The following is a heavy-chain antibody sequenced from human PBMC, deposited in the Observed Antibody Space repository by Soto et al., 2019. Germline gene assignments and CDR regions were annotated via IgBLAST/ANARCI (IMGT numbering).Heavy chain of an antibody. D-gene: IGHD2-8*01. CDR1: GGSFSGYY. J-gene: IGHJ6*02. CDR3: ARGLFMYAKGYYGMDV. Sequence: PSETLSLTCAVYGGSFSGYYWSWIRQPPGKGLEWIGEINHSGSTNYNPSLKSRVTISVDTSKNQFSLKLSSVTAADTAVYYCARGLFMYAKGYYGMDVWGQGTTVTVSS. V-gene: IGHV4-34*01. CDR2: INHSGST.